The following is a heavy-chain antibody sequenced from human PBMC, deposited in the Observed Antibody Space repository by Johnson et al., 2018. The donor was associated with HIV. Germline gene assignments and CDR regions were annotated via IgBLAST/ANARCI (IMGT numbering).Heavy chain of an antibody. V-gene: IGHV3-66*01. CDR3: ARDPGNGGRPFDAFDV. CDR2: IYSGGST. Sequence: VQLVESGGGLVQPGGSLRLSCAASGFTVSSNYMSWVRQAPGKGLEWVSVIYSGGSTYYADSVKGRFTISRDNSKNTVFLQMDSLRGEDTAVYYCARDPGNGGRPFDAFDVWGQGTMVTVSS. CDR1: GFTVSSNY. D-gene: IGHD4-23*01. J-gene: IGHJ3*01.